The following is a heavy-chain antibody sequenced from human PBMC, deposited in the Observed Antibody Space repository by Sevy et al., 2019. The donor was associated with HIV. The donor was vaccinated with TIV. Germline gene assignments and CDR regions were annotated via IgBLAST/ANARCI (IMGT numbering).Heavy chain of an antibody. CDR1: GFTFTNAW. V-gene: IGHV3-15*01. D-gene: IGHD1-1*01. CDR3: TTEAAEAFVENIPMGKVY. CDR2: IKSKTDGETT. J-gene: IGHJ4*02. Sequence: GGSLRLSCATSGFTFTNAWMTWVRQAPGKAPEWVGRIKSKTDGETTDYAAPVKGRFTISRDDSKNTLYMEMNSLKTEVTAVYYCTTEAAEAFVENIPMGKVYWGQGTEVTVSS.